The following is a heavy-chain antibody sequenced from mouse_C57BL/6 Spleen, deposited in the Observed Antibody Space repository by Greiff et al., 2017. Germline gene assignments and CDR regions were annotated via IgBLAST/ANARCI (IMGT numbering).Heavy chain of an antibody. V-gene: IGHV1-84*01. D-gene: IGHD1-1*01. J-gene: IGHJ1*03. CDR3: ARELDYGSSYGYFDG. Sequence: QVQLQQSGPELVKPGASVKISCTASGYTFTDYYINWVKQRPGQGLEWIGWIYPGSGNTKYTEKFKGQATLTVDTSSSTAYMQLSSLTSADSAVYFCARELDYGSSYGYFDGGGKGTTVTVSS. CDR2: IYPGSGNT. CDR1: GYTFTDYY.